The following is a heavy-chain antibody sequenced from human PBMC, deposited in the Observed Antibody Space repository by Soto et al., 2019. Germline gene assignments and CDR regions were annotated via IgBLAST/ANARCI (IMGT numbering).Heavy chain of an antibody. J-gene: IGHJ4*02. CDR2: MKANSGNT. Sequence: QVQLVQSGAEVKKPGASVKVSCKASGYTFTSYDINWVRQATGQGLEWMGWMKANSGNTGYAQKFQGRVTMTRSTSRSTAYMELTSLRSEDAAVYYCARAKSYGYADYWGQGTRVSVSS. V-gene: IGHV1-8*01. CDR3: ARAKSYGYADY. D-gene: IGHD3-16*01. CDR1: GYTFTSYD.